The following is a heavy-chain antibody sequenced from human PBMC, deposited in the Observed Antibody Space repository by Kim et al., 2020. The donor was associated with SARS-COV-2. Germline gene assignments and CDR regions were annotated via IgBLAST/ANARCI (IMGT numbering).Heavy chain of an antibody. CDR3: ARLGPVTANYYYGMDV. CDR2: IYTGATT. D-gene: IGHD2-21*02. CDR1: GFFVSNTY. Sequence: GGSLRLSCAASGFFVSNTYLSWVRQAPGKGLEWVSVIYTGATTYYADSVRGRFTISRDNSSNTVYLQMNSLRAEDTAVYYCARLGPVTANYYYGMDVWGQGTTVTVSS. V-gene: IGHV3-53*01. J-gene: IGHJ6*02.